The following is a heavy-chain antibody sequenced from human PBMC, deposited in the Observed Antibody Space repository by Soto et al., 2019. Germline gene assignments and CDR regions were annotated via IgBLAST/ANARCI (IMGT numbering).Heavy chain of an antibody. CDR1: GGSITSGGYY. CDR3: ARSVFP. J-gene: IGHJ5*02. CDR2: LYYSGFT. V-gene: IGHV4-31*03. Sequence: QVPLQESRPGLVKPSQTLSLTGTVSGGSITSGGYYWSWIRQHPGKGLEWIGYLYYSGFTYYNPSLKSRVTISVDTYKNQFSLKLSSVTAADTAVYYCARSVFPWGQGTLVTVSS.